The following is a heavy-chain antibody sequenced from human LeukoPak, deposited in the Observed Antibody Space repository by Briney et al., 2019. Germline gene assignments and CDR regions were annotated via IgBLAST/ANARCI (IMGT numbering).Heavy chain of an antibody. V-gene: IGHV4-61*01. CDR3: ARGTDTAMRYYYYGMDV. CDR1: GGSVSSGSYY. CDR2: IYYSGST. Sequence: SETLSLTCTVSGGSVSSGSYYWSWIRQPPGKGLEWIGYIYYSGSTNYNPSLKSRVTISVDTSKNQFSLKLSSVTAADTAVYYCARGTDTAMRYYYYGMDVWGQGTTVTVSS. J-gene: IGHJ6*02. D-gene: IGHD5-18*01.